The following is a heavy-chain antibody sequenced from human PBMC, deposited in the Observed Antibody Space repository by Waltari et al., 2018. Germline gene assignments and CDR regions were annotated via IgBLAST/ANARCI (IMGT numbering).Heavy chain of an antibody. CDR2: IIPIFGTA. V-gene: IGHV1-69*12. D-gene: IGHD6-6*01. Sequence: QVQLVQSGAEVKKPGSSVKVSCKASGGTFSRSAISWVRQAPGQGLEWMGGIIPIFGTANYAQKFQGRVTITADESTSTAYMELSSLRSEDTAVYYCARDEYSSSSPQFDYWGQGTLVTVSS. CDR3: ARDEYSSSSPQFDY. J-gene: IGHJ4*02. CDR1: GGTFSRSA.